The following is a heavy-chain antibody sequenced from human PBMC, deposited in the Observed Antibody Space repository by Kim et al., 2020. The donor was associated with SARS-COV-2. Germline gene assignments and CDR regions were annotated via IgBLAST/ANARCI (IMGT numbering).Heavy chain of an antibody. CDR3: ARGGRYSYGQGDAFDI. CDR1: GFTFSSYW. Sequence: GGSLRLSCAASGFTFSSYWMHWVRQVPGKGLVWVSRINSDGSSTSYADSVKGRFTISRDNAKKTLYLQMNSLRAEDTAVYYCARGGRYSYGQGDAFDIWGQGTMVTVSS. CDR2: INSDGSST. V-gene: IGHV3-74*01. D-gene: IGHD5-18*01. J-gene: IGHJ3*02.